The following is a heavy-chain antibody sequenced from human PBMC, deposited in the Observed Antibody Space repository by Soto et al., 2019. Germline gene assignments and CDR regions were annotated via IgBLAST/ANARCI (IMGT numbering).Heavy chain of an antibody. V-gene: IGHV5-10-1*01. J-gene: IGHJ6*02. Sequence: GESLKISCKGSGYSFTSYWISWVRQVPGKGLEWMGRIDPSDSYTNYSPSFQGHVTISADKSISTAYLQWSSLKASDTAMYYCARSEVVPAASFYYYYGMDVWGQGTTVTVSS. D-gene: IGHD2-2*01. CDR1: GYSFTSYW. CDR3: ARSEVVPAASFYYYYGMDV. CDR2: IDPSDSYT.